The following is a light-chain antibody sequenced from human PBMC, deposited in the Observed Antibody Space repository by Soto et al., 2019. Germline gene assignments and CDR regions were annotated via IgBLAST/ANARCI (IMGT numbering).Light chain of an antibody. CDR2: TTN. CDR3: AAWDDSLNGHV. J-gene: IGLJ1*01. V-gene: IGLV1-44*01. CDR1: SSNIGTSS. Sequence: QSVLTQPHSSSGIPGQRVTISCSGSSSNIGTSSVHWFQQLPGTAHKLLISTTNQRPSGVPERFSGSKSGTSASLAISGLQSEDEADYYCAAWDDSLNGHVFGTGTKVTV.